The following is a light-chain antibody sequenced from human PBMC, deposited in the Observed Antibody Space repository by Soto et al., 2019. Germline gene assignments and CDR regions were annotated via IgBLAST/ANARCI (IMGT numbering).Light chain of an antibody. J-gene: IGLJ2*01. CDR2: DNN. CDR3: ATWDGSLPGEV. Sequence: SLLTQSPSVSAAPGQKVTISCSGSSSNIGNNYGSWYQQLPGTAPKLLIYDNNKRPSGIPDRFSGSKSGTSGTLDITGLQTGDEADYYCATWDGSLPGEVFGGGTKVTVL. V-gene: IGLV1-51*01. CDR1: SSNIGNNY.